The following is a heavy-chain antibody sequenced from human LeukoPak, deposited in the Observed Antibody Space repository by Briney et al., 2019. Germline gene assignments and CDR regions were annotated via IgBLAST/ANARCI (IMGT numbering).Heavy chain of an antibody. CDR3: ARDLRDYCSSTSCYGGGFDY. CDR2: IYYSGST. D-gene: IGHD2-2*01. J-gene: IGHJ4*02. V-gene: IGHV4-39*07. CDR1: GGSISSSSYY. Sequence: PSETLSLTCTVSGGSISSSSYYWGWIRQPPGKGLEWIGSIYYSGSTYYNPSLKSRVTISVDTSKNQFSLKLSSVTAADTAVYYCARDLRDYCSSTSCYGGGFDYWGQGTLVTVSS.